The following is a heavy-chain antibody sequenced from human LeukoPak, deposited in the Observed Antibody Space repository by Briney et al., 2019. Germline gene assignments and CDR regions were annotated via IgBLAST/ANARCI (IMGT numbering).Heavy chain of an antibody. CDR3: AGRSSSQPPNY. CDR1: GGSISSSSYF. J-gene: IGHJ4*02. D-gene: IGHD6-13*01. Sequence: SETLSLTCTVSGGSISSSSYFWGWIRQPPGKGLEWVGSMSYSGSTYYNPSLKSRVTISVDTSKNQFSLKLSSVTAADTAVYYCAGRSSSQPPNYWGQGTLVTVSS. CDR2: MSYSGST. V-gene: IGHV4-39*01.